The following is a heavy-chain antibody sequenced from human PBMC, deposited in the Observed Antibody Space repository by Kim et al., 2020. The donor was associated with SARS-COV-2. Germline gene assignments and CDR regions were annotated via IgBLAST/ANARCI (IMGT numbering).Heavy chain of an antibody. V-gene: IGHV3-7*01. CDR3: ARGDTISSRPVCFDH. Sequence: GGSLRLSCEASGFDFNTHYMIWVRQAPGKGLEWVASISQDDNVKYYLDSVKGRFTISRDNAQNSLYLEMSSLRGEDTAIYYCARGDTISSRPVCFDHWG. CDR2: ISQDDNVK. D-gene: IGHD3-3*02. CDR1: GFDFNTHY. J-gene: IGHJ5*02.